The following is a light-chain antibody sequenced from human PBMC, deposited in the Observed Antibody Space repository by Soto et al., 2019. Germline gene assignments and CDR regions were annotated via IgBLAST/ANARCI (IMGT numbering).Light chain of an antibody. CDR2: QTS. CDR3: HQRQSWPRT. Sequence: EIVLTQSPATLSSCPGDRVTLSCRASQYINTRLAWYQHRPGQAPRLLIYQTSIRAAGIPARFSASGSGTDFTLTISDVQPEDFALYYCHQRQSWPRTFGQGTRWIS. J-gene: IGKJ1*01. V-gene: IGKV3-11*01. CDR1: QYINTR.